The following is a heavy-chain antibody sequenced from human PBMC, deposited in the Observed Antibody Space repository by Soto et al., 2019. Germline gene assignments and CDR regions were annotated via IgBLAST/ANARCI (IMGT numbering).Heavy chain of an antibody. Sequence: SGPTLVNPTQPLTLTCTFSGFSLSTSGMCVSWIRQPPGKALEWLALIDWDDDKYYSTSLKTRLTISKDTSKNQVVLTMTNMDPVDTATYYCARIPNDSSGYYYSDYWGQGTLVTVSS. CDR1: GFSLSTSGMC. V-gene: IGHV2-70*01. CDR2: IDWDDDK. J-gene: IGHJ4*02. D-gene: IGHD3-22*01. CDR3: ARIPNDSSGYYYSDY.